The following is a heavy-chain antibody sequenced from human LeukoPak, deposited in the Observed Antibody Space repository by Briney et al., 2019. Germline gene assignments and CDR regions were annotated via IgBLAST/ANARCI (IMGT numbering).Heavy chain of an antibody. V-gene: IGHV4-38-2*02. CDR3: ASEYSSSSLVSRGWPRPRMDV. CDR1: GYSISSGYY. J-gene: IGHJ6*04. D-gene: IGHD6-6*01. Sequence: PSETLSLTCTVSGYSISSGYYWGWIRQPPGKGLEWIGSIYHSGSTYYNPSLNSRVTISVDTSKNQFSLKLSSVTAADTAVYYCASEYSSSSLVSRGWPRPRMDVWGKGTTVTVSS. CDR2: IYHSGST.